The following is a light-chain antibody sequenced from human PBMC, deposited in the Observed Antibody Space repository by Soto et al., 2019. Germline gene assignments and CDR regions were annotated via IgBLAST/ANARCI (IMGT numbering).Light chain of an antibody. CDR1: QDISNY. J-gene: IGKJ3*01. CDR3: QKYNGAPPET. V-gene: IGKV1-27*01. Sequence: DIQMTQSPSSLSATVGDRVTITCRASQDISNYLAWHQQKPGKVPKLLIYAASTLQPGVPSRFSGSGSGTDFTLTISSLLPEDVATYYCQKYNGAPPETFGPGTKVAIK. CDR2: AAS.